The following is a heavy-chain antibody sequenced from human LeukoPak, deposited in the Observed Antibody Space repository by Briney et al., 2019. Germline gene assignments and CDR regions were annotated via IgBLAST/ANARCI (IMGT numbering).Heavy chain of an antibody. CDR1: GFTVFNYW. CDR2: INLDGSQK. D-gene: IGHD6-19*01. Sequence: GGSLRLSCAASGFTVFNYWMSWVRQAPGKGLEWVANINLDGSQKYYVDSLKGRFTISRDNAKNSLYLQMNSLRAEDTAVYYCARDYSSGWYALGAFDIWGQGTMVTVSS. V-gene: IGHV3-7*01. J-gene: IGHJ3*02. CDR3: ARDYSSGWYALGAFDI.